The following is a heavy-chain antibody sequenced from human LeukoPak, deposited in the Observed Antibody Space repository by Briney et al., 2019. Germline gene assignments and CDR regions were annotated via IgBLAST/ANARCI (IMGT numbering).Heavy chain of an antibody. V-gene: IGHV1-2*02. D-gene: IGHD6-19*01. CDR3: ARDGAVAGTAYPEY. Sequence: GASVKGSCKASGYTFTGYYIHWVRQAPGQGLEWMGWVNPNSGGTNYAQIFQGRVTMTRDTSITSAFMELSRLTSDDAAVYYCARDGAVAGTAYPEYWGQGTLVTVSS. J-gene: IGHJ4*02. CDR2: VNPNSGGT. CDR1: GYTFTGYY.